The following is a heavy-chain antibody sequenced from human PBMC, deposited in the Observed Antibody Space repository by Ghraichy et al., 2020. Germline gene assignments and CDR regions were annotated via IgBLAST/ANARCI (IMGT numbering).Heavy chain of an antibody. CDR3: ARLRSESGYKYGFDY. Sequence: SQTLSLTCTVSGGSISSYHWSWIRQPPGQGLEWVGYIYSSASTNENPSLESRVSMSKDMSKNQFSLKLRSVTAADTAVYYFARLRSESGYKYGFDYWGQGTLVTVSS. CDR2: IYSSAST. J-gene: IGHJ4*02. CDR1: GGSISSYH. V-gene: IGHV4-59*08. D-gene: IGHD5-18*01.